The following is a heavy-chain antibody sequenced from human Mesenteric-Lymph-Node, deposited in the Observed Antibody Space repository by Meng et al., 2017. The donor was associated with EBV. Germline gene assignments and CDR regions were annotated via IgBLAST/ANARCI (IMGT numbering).Heavy chain of an antibody. CDR3: ARGRRDYDSGSYPDFDY. Sequence: VPLCQVGAEGKKPGASVSVSCKASGYTFTSYGISWVRQAPGQGLEWMGWISTYNGNTNYAQKVQGRVTMTRETSTSTAYMELRSLRSDDTAVYYCARGRRDYDSGSYPDFDYWGQGTLVTVSS. D-gene: IGHD3-10*01. CDR1: GYTFTSYG. J-gene: IGHJ4*02. V-gene: IGHV1-18*01. CDR2: ISTYNGNT.